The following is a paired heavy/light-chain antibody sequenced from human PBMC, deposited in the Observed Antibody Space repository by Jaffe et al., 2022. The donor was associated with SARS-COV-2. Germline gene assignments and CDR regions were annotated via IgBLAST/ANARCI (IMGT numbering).Heavy chain of an antibody. D-gene: IGHD1-1*01. CDR3: ARTTREPGP. V-gene: IGHV4-59*02. CDR2: IYHSGDT. J-gene: IGHJ5*02. CDR1: GVSVTSSY. Sequence: QVHLQQSGPGLLKPSETLSLTCTVSGVSVTSSYWSWFRQPPGKGLEWIGYIYHSGDTNQNPSLKSRVTLAIDTSKNQFSLKMNSVTAADTAVYYCARTTREPGPWGQGTLVTVSS.
Light chain of an antibody. CDR3: MQGTHWPFT. Sequence: DVVMTQSPLSLPVTLGQPASISCRSSQGLVYSDGNTYLNWFQQRPGQSPRRLIYKVSNRDSGVPDRFSGSGSGTDFTLQISRVEAEDVGVYYCMQGTHWPFTFGGGTKVEIK. V-gene: IGKV2-30*01. CDR1: QGLVYSDGNTY. CDR2: KVS. J-gene: IGKJ4*01.